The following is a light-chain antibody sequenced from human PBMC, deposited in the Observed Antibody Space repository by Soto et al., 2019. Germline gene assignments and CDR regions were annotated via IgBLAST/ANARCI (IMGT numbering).Light chain of an antibody. CDR3: HQYYTGLRT. CDR1: LNVATN. J-gene: IGKJ1*01. V-gene: IGKV3-15*01. Sequence: TVMTQSPATLSMSPGDRAALSCRASLNVATNMAWYQQKPGQAPRLLIYGASIRATGVPARFTGSGSGTEFTLTINSLQSEDFAVYYCHQYYTGLRTFGRGTRVEV. CDR2: GAS.